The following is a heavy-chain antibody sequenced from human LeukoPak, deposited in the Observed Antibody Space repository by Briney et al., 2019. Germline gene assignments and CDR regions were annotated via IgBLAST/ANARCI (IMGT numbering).Heavy chain of an antibody. Sequence: PSETLSLTCTVSGGSISSYYRSWIRQPPGKGLEWIGYIYYSGSTNYNPSLKSRVTISVDTSKNQFSLKLSSVTAADTAVYYCARSGGYDSDAFDIWGQGTMVTVSS. CDR3: ARSGGYDSDAFDI. D-gene: IGHD5-12*01. V-gene: IGHV4-59*08. J-gene: IGHJ3*02. CDR1: GGSISSYY. CDR2: IYYSGST.